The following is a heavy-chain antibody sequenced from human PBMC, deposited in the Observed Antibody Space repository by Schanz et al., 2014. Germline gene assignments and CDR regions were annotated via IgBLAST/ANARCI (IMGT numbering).Heavy chain of an antibody. V-gene: IGHV3-53*01. Sequence: EVQLVESGGDLIQPGGPLRLSCAVSGFTVNTNYMSWVRQAPGKGLEWISSMYINSGSTQYADSVKGRFIISRDSSKNTLFLQMNSLRAEDTAVYFCARDGGRDGYNLAFDVWGQGTLVTVSS. CDR3: ARDGGRDGYNLAFDV. CDR1: GFTVNTNY. J-gene: IGHJ3*01. D-gene: IGHD5-12*01. CDR2: MYINSGST.